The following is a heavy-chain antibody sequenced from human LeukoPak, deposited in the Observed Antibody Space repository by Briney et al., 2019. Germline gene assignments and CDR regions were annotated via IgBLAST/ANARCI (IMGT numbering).Heavy chain of an antibody. Sequence: PGGSLRLSCAASGFTFTTSAMSWVRQAPGKGLEWVSTMSAGGGSTYYADSEGGRFTISRDNSKNRLYLQMNSLRAEDTAVYYCAKDGVDVWGQGTTVIVSS. CDR3: AKDGVDV. V-gene: IGHV3-23*01. CDR2: MSAGGGST. CDR1: GFTFTTSA. J-gene: IGHJ6*02.